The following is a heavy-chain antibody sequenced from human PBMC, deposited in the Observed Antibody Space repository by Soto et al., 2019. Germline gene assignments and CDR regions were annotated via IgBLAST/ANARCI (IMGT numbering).Heavy chain of an antibody. CDR3: ARVHYDILTGYPSGAFDI. J-gene: IGHJ3*02. Sequence: PSETLSLTCTVSGGSISSGDYYWSWIRQPPGKGLEWIGYIYYSGSTYYNPSLKSRVTISVDTSKNQFSLKLSSVTAADTAVYYCARVHYDILTGYPSGAFDIWGQGTMVTVSS. CDR2: IYYSGST. D-gene: IGHD3-9*01. CDR1: GGSISSGDYY. V-gene: IGHV4-30-4*01.